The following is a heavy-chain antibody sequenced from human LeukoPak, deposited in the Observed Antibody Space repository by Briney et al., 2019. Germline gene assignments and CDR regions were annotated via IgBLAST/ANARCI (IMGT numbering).Heavy chain of an antibody. CDR2: INHSGST. V-gene: IGHV4-34*01. Sequence: PSETLSLTCAVYGGSFSGYYWSWIRQPPGKGLEWIGEINHSGSTNYNPSLKSRVTISVDTSKNQFSRKLSSVTAADTAVYYCARGRSRTMVRGVIFYWGQGTLVTVSS. CDR1: GGSFSGYY. D-gene: IGHD3-10*01. CDR3: ARGRSRTMVRGVIFY. J-gene: IGHJ4*02.